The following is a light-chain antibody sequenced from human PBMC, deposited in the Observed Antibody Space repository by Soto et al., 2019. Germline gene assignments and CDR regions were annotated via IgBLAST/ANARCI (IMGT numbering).Light chain of an antibody. J-gene: IGLJ2*01. Sequence: QSALTQPASVSGSPGRSITISCTGTSSDVGSYDLVSWYQQHPGNAPKLMIYEVSKRPSGVSDRFSGSKSGNTASLTISGLQADDEADYYCCSYATTTLFGGGTKVTVL. V-gene: IGLV2-23*02. CDR1: SSDVGSYDL. CDR3: CSYATTTL. CDR2: EVS.